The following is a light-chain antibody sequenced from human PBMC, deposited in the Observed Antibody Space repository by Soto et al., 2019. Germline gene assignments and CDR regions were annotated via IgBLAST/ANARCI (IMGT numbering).Light chain of an antibody. Sequence: HSVLTQPASVSGSPGQSITISCTGTSSDVGGYNYVSWYQQHPGKAPKLMIYEVSNRPSGVSNRFSGSKSGNTASLTISGLQAEDEADYYCSSYTSSSTWVFGTGTKLTVL. CDR1: SSDVGGYNY. V-gene: IGLV2-14*01. CDR2: EVS. J-gene: IGLJ1*01. CDR3: SSYTSSSTWV.